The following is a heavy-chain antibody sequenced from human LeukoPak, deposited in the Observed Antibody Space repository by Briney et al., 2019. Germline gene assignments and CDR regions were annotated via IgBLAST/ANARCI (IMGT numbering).Heavy chain of an antibody. D-gene: IGHD3-10*01. V-gene: IGHV4-4*07. CDR2: IFSNQNY. J-gene: IGHJ4*02. Sequence: SETLSLTCSVSGGSVSTYFWSWIRQPAGKTLEWIGHIFSNQNYEYTDSLKSRVTMSIDTSKNHFSLKLSSVTAADTAVYYCARESMVRGVIAVPGFDYWGQGTLVTVSS. CDR1: GGSVSTYF. CDR3: ARESMVRGVIAVPGFDY.